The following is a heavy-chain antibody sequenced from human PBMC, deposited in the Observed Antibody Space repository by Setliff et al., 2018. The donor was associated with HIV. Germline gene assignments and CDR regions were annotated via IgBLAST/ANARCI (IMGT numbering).Heavy chain of an antibody. Sequence: GGSLRLSCVASGFNFTSYSMNWVRQAPGKGLEWVSSISSSSSYIYYADSVKGRFTISRDNAKNSLYLQMNSLRAEDTAVYYCARGDIVATIVYYYYMDVWGKGTTVTV. CDR2: ISSSSSYI. D-gene: IGHD5-12*01. V-gene: IGHV3-21*01. CDR1: GFNFTSYS. CDR3: ARGDIVATIVYYYYMDV. J-gene: IGHJ6*03.